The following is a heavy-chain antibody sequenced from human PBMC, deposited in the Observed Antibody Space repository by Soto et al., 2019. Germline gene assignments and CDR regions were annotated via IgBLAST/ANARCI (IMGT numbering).Heavy chain of an antibody. CDR1: GYSFTTYW. CDR2: IYPGDSDT. J-gene: IGHJ4*02. Sequence: PGESLKISCKGSGYSFTTYWIGWVRQMPGKGLEWMGIIYPGDSDTSYSPSFQGQVTISADKSISTAYLQWSSLKASDTAMYYCATNPVEMATMEAYYWGQGTLVTVSS. D-gene: IGHD5-12*01. V-gene: IGHV5-51*01. CDR3: ATNPVEMATMEAYY.